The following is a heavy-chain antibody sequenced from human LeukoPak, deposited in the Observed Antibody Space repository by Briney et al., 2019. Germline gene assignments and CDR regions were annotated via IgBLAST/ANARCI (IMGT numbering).Heavy chain of an antibody. CDR3: ARLKVADYYDSSGYFDY. V-gene: IGHV4-39*01. D-gene: IGHD3-22*01. CDR2: IYYTGNT. J-gene: IGHJ4*02. CDR1: GGSISNSNYY. Sequence: SETLSLTCTVSGGSISNSNYYWGWIRQPPGKGLECIGTIYYTGNTYYNPSLKSRVTISVDTSKNQFSLKLSSVTAADTAVYYCARLKVADYYDSSGYFDYWGQGTLVTVSS.